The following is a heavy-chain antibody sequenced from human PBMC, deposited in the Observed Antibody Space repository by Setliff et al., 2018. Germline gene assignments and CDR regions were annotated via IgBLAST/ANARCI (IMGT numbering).Heavy chain of an antibody. CDR1: GGSISSSSYY. CDR3: ARGGSSSLKDWFGP. Sequence: PSETLSLTCTVSGGSISSSSYYWGWIRQPPGKGLEWIGSIYYSGSTYYNPSLKSRVTISVDTSKNQFSLKLSSVTAADTAVYYCARGGSSSLKDWFGPWGQGTLVTVSS. CDR2: IYYSGST. J-gene: IGHJ5*02. D-gene: IGHD6-6*01. V-gene: IGHV4-39*07.